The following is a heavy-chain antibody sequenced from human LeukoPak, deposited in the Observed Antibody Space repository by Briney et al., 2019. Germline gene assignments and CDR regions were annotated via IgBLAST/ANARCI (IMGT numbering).Heavy chain of an antibody. CDR3: ARSLDSSGADAFDI. D-gene: IGHD3-22*01. V-gene: IGHV1-2*02. J-gene: IGHJ3*02. CDR2: INPNSGGP. CDR1: GYTFSGYY. Sequence: ASVKVSCKASGYTFSGYYMHWVRQAPGQELEWMGWINPNSGGPNYAQMFQGRVTMTRDTSISTAYMELSRLRSDDTAVYYCARSLDSSGADAFDIWGQGTMVTVSS.